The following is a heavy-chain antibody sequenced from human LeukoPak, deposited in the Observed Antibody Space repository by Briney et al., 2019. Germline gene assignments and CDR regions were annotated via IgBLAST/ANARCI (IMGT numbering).Heavy chain of an antibody. CDR3: ARDPRYSDFHLGSGAFDL. Sequence: SVKVSCKASGGSFRDYCISWVRQAPGQGLEWMGGIIPVFGTSNYAQRFQGRVTITADESTSTAYMELSSLRSEDTAVYYCARDPRYSDFHLGSGAFDLWGQGTMVTVS. V-gene: IGHV1-69*13. D-gene: IGHD5-12*01. CDR2: IIPVFGTS. CDR1: GGSFRDYC. J-gene: IGHJ3*01.